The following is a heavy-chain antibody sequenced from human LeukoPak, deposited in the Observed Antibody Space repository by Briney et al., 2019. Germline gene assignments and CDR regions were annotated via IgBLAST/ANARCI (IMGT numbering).Heavy chain of an antibody. CDR1: GFTFSSYG. CDR2: IRYDGSNK. Sequence: PGGSLRLSCAASGFTFSSYGMHWVRQAPGKGLEWVAFIRYDGSNKYYADSVKGRFTISRDNSKNTLYLQMNSLRAEDTAVYYCAKDTLNYCSSTSCYGGALDYWGQGTLVTVSS. J-gene: IGHJ4*02. CDR3: AKDTLNYCSSTSCYGGALDY. D-gene: IGHD2-2*01. V-gene: IGHV3-30*02.